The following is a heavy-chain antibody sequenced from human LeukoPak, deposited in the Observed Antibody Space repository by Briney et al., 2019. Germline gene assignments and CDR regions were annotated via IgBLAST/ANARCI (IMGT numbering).Heavy chain of an antibody. V-gene: IGHV3-23*01. CDR1: GFTFSSYTFSTYA. CDR3: AKGVEDSGIYYYYYMDV. J-gene: IGHJ6*03. D-gene: IGHD2-15*01. CDR2: VSGSGVST. Sequence: GGSPRLSCAASGFTFSSYTFSTYAMSWVRQAPGKGLEWVSAVSGSGVSTYYADSVKGRSTISRDNSKNTLYLQMNGLRAEDTAVYYCAKGVEDSGIYYYYYMDVWGKGTTVTVSS.